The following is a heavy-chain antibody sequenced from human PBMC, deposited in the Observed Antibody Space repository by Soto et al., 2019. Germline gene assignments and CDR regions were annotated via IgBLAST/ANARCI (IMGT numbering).Heavy chain of an antibody. Sequence: ASVKVSCRASGFPFTSYAMHWVRHAPGQRLEWMGWINAGNGNTKYSQQFQGRVTITRDTSASTAYMELSSLRSEDTAVYYCARAERRITMIVVVTTRQFDYWGQGTLVTVSS. J-gene: IGHJ4*02. CDR3: ARAERRITMIVVVTTRQFDY. V-gene: IGHV1-3*01. CDR1: GFPFTSYA. CDR2: INAGNGNT. D-gene: IGHD3-22*01.